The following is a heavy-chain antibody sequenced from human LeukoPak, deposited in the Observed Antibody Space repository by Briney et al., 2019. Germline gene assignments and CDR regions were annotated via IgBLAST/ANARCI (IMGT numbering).Heavy chain of an antibody. D-gene: IGHD6-13*01. CDR2: MYTSGSK. Sequence: SETLSLTCTVSGGSISSYYWSWIRQSAGKGLEWIGRMYTSGSKNYNPSLQSRVSLSVDTSKNQFYLRLSSLTAADTAVYYCARGTTWYSSSSTQDYWGQGALVTVSS. J-gene: IGHJ4*02. CDR3: ARGTTWYSSSSTQDY. V-gene: IGHV4-4*07. CDR1: GGSISSYY.